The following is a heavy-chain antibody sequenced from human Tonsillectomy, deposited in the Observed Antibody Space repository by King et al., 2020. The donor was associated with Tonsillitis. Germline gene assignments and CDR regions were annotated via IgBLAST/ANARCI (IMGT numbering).Heavy chain of an antibody. D-gene: IGHD3-22*01. J-gene: IGHJ4*02. CDR2: IRSKAYGGTT. CDR1: GFTFGDYA. Sequence: VQLVESGGGLVQPGRSLRLSCTASGFTFGDYAMSWVRQAPGKGLEWVGFIRSKAYGGTTEYAASVKGRFTISRDDSKSIAYLQMNSLKTEDTAVYYCTRESVTYYYDSSGYFPFDYWGQGTLVTVSS. CDR3: TRESVTYYYDSSGYFPFDY. V-gene: IGHV3-49*04.